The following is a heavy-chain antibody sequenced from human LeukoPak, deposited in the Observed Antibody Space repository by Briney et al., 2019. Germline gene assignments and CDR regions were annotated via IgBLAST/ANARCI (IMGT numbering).Heavy chain of an antibody. D-gene: IGHD2-2*02. J-gene: IGHJ4*02. V-gene: IGHV3-23*01. CDR1: GFTFSSYA. CDR3: AKGRACSSTSCYRGFFDY. Sequence: TGGSLRLSCAASGFTFSSYAMSWVRQAPGKGLEWVSAISGSGGSTYIADSVKGRFTISRDSSKNTVYLQMNSLRAEDTAVYYCAKGRACSSTSCYRGFFDYWGQGTLVTVSS. CDR2: ISGSGGST.